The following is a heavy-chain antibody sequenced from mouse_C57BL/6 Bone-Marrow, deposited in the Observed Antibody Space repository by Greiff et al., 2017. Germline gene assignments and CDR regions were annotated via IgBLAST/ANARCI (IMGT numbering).Heavy chain of an antibody. J-gene: IGHJ4*01. CDR2: FDPNSGGT. Sequence: QVQLQQPGAELVKPGASVKLSCKASGYTFTSYWMHWVKQRPGRGLEWIGRFDPNSGGTKYNEKFKSKATLTVDKPSSTAYMQLSSLTSEDAAVYYCARGGYHYAMDYWGQGTSVTVSS. CDR1: GYTFTSYW. V-gene: IGHV1-72*01. D-gene: IGHD2-2*01. CDR3: ARGGYHYAMDY.